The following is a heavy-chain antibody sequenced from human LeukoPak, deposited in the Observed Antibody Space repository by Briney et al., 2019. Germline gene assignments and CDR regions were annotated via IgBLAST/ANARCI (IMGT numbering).Heavy chain of an antibody. D-gene: IGHD6-19*01. CDR1: GFTFDDYG. CDR3: ARVFSSGWYGGFDY. J-gene: IGHJ4*02. Sequence: TGGSLRLSCAASGFTFDDYGMRSVRQAPGKGLEWVSGINWNGGRTGYADSVKGRFTISRDNAKNSLYLQMNSLRAEDTALYYCARVFSSGWYGGFDYWGQGTLVTVSS. V-gene: IGHV3-20*04. CDR2: INWNGGRT.